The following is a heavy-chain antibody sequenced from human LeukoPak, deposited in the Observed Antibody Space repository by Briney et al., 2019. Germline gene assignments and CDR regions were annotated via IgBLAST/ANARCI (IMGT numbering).Heavy chain of an antibody. J-gene: IGHJ6*03. Sequence: KPSETLSLTCAVYGGSFSGYYWSWIRQPPGKGLEWIGEINHSGSTNYNPSLKSRVTISVDTSKNQFSLKLSSVTAADTAVYYCARVNLRVYYYYYMDVWGKGTTVTVSS. CDR2: INHSGST. CDR1: GGSFSGYY. CDR3: ARVNLRVYYYYYMDV. V-gene: IGHV4-34*01.